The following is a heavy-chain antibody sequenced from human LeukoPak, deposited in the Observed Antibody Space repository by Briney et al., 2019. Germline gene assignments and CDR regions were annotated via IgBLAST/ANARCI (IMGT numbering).Heavy chain of an antibody. CDR3: ARTPAAGTLYYYYYMDV. CDR1: GGSISSSSYY. Sequence: SETLSLTCTVSGGSISSSSYYWGWIRQPPGKGLEWIGSIYYSGSTYYNPSLKSRVTISVDTSKNQFSLKLSSVTAADTAVYYCARTPAAGTLYYYYYMDVWGKGTTVTVSS. J-gene: IGHJ6*03. V-gene: IGHV4-39*07. CDR2: IYYSGST. D-gene: IGHD6-13*01.